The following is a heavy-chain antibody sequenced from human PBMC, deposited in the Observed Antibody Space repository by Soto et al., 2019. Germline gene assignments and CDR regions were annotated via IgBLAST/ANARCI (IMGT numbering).Heavy chain of an antibody. CDR3: ARSAYCGGDCYSGAFDP. CDR1: GGTFSSYA. Sequence: VKVSCKASGGTFSSYAISWVRQAPGQGLEWMGGIIPIFVTANYAQKFQGRVTITADGSTSTAYMELSSLRSEDTAVYYCARSAYCGGDCYSGAFDPWGQGTLVTVSS. V-gene: IGHV1-69*01. D-gene: IGHD2-21*02. CDR2: IIPIFVTA. J-gene: IGHJ5*02.